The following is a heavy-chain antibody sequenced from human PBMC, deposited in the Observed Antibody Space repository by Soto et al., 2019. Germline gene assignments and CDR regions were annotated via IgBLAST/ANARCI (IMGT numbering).Heavy chain of an antibody. D-gene: IGHD3-22*01. CDR2: IRSKAYGGTT. J-gene: IGHJ6*02. V-gene: IGHV3-49*04. Sequence: PGGSLRLSCTASGFTFGDYAMSWVRQAPGKGLEWVGFIRSKAYGGTTEYAASVKGRFTISRDDSKSIAYLQMNSLKTEDTAVFYCTRPAGYYDSSGYYSGYYYYGMDVWGRGTTVAVSS. CDR3: TRPAGYYDSSGYYSGYYYYGMDV. CDR1: GFTFGDYA.